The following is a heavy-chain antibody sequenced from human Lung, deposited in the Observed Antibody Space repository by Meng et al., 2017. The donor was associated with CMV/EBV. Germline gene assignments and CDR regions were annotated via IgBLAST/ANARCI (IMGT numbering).Heavy chain of an antibody. V-gene: IGHV3-53*01. CDR2: IYSGGST. Sequence: GESLKISCAASGFTVSGNYMNWVRQAPGKGLEWVSVIYSGGSTYYADSVKGRFTISRDNSKNTLYLQMNSLRAGDTAVYYCARDSYGMDVWGQGTTVTVSS. CDR1: GFTVSGNY. CDR3: ARDSYGMDV. J-gene: IGHJ6*02.